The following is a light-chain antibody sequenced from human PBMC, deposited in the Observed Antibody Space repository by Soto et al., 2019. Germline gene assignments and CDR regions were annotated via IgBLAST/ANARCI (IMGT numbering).Light chain of an antibody. CDR3: QQYYDPPLT. V-gene: IGKV4-1*01. Sequence: DIVMTQSPDSLAVSLGERATINCKSSQSVLYSSNNKNYLAWYQQKPGQPPKLLIYWASTRESGVPDRFSGSGSGTDFTLTISSLQAEDVAVYYCQQYYDPPLTFGQGTSWRS. CDR2: WAS. J-gene: IGKJ2*01. CDR1: QSVLYSSNNKNY.